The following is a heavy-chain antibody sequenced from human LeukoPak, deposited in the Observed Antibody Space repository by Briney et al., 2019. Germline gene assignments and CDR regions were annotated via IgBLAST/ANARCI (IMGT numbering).Heavy chain of an antibody. J-gene: IGHJ2*01. D-gene: IGHD6-25*01. V-gene: IGHV4-59*08. CDR2: IYYTGST. Sequence: SETLSLTCTVSGGSIVSYYWSWIRQPPGKGLEWIGYIYYTGSTNYNPSLKSRVTISVETSKNQFSLKLSSVTAADTAVYYCARYLAAGYFDLWGRGTLVTVSS. CDR3: ARYLAAGYFDL. CDR1: GGSIVSYY.